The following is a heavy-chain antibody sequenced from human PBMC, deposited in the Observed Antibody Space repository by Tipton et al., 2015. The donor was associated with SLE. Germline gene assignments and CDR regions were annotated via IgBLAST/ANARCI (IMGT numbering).Heavy chain of an antibody. CDR3: ARTSGQRYYEGMDV. CDR1: EFIVGTDY. Sequence: SLRLSCAASEFIVGTDYMSWVRQAPGKGLEWVSIISSEDTPSYTDSVKGRFTISRDNSKNTVYLQMNSLRAEDTAVYYCARTSGQRYYEGMDVWGQGITVTVSS. CDR2: ISSEDTP. J-gene: IGHJ6*02. D-gene: IGHD3-22*01. V-gene: IGHV3-53*05.